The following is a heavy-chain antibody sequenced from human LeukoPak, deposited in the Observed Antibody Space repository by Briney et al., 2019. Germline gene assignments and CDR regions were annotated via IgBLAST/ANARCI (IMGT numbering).Heavy chain of an antibody. D-gene: IGHD3-10*01. Sequence: GGSLRLSCAASGFTFSSYAMSWVRQAPGKGLEWVSYISGSGTISYADSVKGRFTISRDNAKNSLYLQLTSLRAEDTAVYYCARILYGSGSYGAFDYWGQGTLVTVSS. CDR3: ARILYGSGSYGAFDY. CDR2: ISGSGTI. J-gene: IGHJ4*02. CDR1: GFTFSSYA. V-gene: IGHV3-48*04.